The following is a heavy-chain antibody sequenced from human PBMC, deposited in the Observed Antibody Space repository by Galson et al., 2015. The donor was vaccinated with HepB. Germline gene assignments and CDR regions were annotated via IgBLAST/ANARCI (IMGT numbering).Heavy chain of an antibody. CDR3: ARTRNWNYYMDV. D-gene: IGHD1-1*01. CDR1: GFTVSSNH. V-gene: IGHV3-53*01. J-gene: IGHJ6*03. CDR2: IYSGGTS. Sequence: SLRLSCAASGFTVSSNHMSWVRQAPGKGLEWVSLIYSGGTSYYAGSVKGRFTISRDNPKNTLYFQMNNLRAEDTAVYYCARTRNWNYYMDVWGKGTTVTVSS.